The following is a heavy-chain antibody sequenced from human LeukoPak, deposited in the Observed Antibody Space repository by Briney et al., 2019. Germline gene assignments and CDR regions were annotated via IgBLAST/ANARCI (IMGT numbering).Heavy chain of an antibody. CDR2: INPNSGGT. J-gene: IGHJ3*02. D-gene: IGHD2-2*01. CDR3: ARAHIVVVPAAMRPDDAFDI. Sequence: ASVKVSCKASGYTFTGYYMHWVRQAPGQGLEWMGWINPNSGGTNYAQKFQGRVTMTRDTSISTAYMELSRLRSDDTAVYYCARAHIVVVPAAMRPDDAFDIWGQGTMVTVSS. CDR1: GYTFTGYY. V-gene: IGHV1-2*02.